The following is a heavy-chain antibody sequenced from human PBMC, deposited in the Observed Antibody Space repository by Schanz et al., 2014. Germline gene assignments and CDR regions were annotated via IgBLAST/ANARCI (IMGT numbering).Heavy chain of an antibody. D-gene: IGHD4-17*01. V-gene: IGHV3-30-3*01. CDR2: ISYDGRNK. CDR3: ARPRFDYGEVDY. J-gene: IGHJ4*02. Sequence: VQLVESGGGLVQPGGSLRLSCGGSGFTFSKYWMSWVRQAPGKGLEWVAVISYDGRNKYYADSVKGRFTISRDNAKNSVSLQMRRLRVEDTAIYYCARPRFDYGEVDYWGQGTLVTVSS. CDR1: GFTFSKYW.